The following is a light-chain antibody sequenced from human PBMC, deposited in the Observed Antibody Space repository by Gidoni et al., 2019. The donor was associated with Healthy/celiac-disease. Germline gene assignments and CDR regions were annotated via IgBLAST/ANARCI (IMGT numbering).Light chain of an antibody. CDR3: SSYTSSSTLEV. Sequence: QSALTQPASVSGSPGQSITISCPGTSSYVGGYNYVSWYQQHPGKAPKLMIYDVSNRPSGVSNRFSGSKSGNTASLTISGLQAEDEADYYCSSYTSSSTLEVFGTGTKVTVL. CDR1: SSYVGGYNY. V-gene: IGLV2-14*01. J-gene: IGLJ1*01. CDR2: DVS.